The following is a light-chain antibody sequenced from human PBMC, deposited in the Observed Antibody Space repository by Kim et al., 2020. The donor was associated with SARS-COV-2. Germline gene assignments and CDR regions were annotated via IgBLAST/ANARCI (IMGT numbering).Light chain of an antibody. CDR1: QGISSY. J-gene: IGKJ4*01. CDR3: QQLNSDTPT. Sequence: DIQLTQSPSLLSASVGDRVTITCRASQGISSYLAWYQQKPGKAPKLLIYAASTLQSGVPSRFSGSGSGTEFTLTISSLQPEDFATYNCQQLNSDTPTFGGGTKVDIK. CDR2: AAS. V-gene: IGKV1-9*01.